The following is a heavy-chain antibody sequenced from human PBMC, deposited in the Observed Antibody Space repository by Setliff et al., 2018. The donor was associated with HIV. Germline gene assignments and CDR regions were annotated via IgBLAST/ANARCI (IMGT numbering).Heavy chain of an antibody. CDR3: ASEKVASTVYDSFFEF. Sequence: ASVKVSCKPSGYVFSNYYLHWVRQGPGQGLEWMGLINPSGAGTSYAQKFEGRVTMTRDTSTDTVYMELSSLKSDDTAVYYCASEKVASTVYDSFFEFWGQGVPVTVSS. V-gene: IGHV1-46*01. D-gene: IGHD5-12*01. CDR2: INPSGAGT. CDR1: GYVFSNYY. J-gene: IGHJ4*02.